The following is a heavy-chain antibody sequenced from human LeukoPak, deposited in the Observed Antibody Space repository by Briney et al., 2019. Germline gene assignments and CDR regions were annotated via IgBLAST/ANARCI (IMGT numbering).Heavy chain of an antibody. CDR3: ARDGHYCGGDCYYYYYYYMDV. J-gene: IGHJ6*03. Sequence: GGSLRLSCAASGFTFSSYSMNWVRQAPGKGLEWVSSISSSSSYIYYADSVKGRFTISRDNAKNSPYLQMNSLRAEDTAVYYGARDGHYCGGDCYYYYYYYMDVWGKGTTVTVSS. CDR1: GFTFSSYS. V-gene: IGHV3-21*01. CDR2: ISSSSSYI. D-gene: IGHD2-21*02.